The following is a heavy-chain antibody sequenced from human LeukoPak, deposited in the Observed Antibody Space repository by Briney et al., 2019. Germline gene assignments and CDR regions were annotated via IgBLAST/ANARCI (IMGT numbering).Heavy chain of an antibody. V-gene: IGHV4-39*01. CDR3: VGYSYGRETFDY. D-gene: IGHD5-18*01. Sequence: SETLSLTCTVSGGSISSSSYYWGWIRQPPGKGLEWIGSIYYSGSTYYNPSLKSRVTISVDTSKNQFSLKLSSVTAADTAVYYCVGYSYGRETFDYWGQGTLVTVCS. CDR1: GGSISSSSYY. J-gene: IGHJ4*02. CDR2: IYYSGST.